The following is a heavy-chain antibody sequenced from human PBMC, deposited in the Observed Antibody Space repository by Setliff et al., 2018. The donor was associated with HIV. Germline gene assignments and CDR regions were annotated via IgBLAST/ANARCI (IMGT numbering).Heavy chain of an antibody. V-gene: IGHV3-48*03. CDR1: GFRINNSD. D-gene: IGHD3-10*01. J-gene: IGHJ6*02. CDR3: AYYSSGSFYLGYYYYHGMDV. Sequence: GGSLRLSCAASGFRINNSDMNWVRQAPGKGLEWISQISSSGETIYYADSVRGRFTISRDNAENSLYLQMISLRAEDTAVYYCAYYSSGSFYLGYYYYHGMDVWGQGTTVTVSS. CDR2: ISSSGETI.